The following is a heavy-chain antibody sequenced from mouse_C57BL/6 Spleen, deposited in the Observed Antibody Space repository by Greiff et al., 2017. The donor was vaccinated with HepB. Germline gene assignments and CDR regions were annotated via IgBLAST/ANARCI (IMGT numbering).Heavy chain of an antibody. J-gene: IGHJ1*03. Sequence: QVQLQQPGAELVKPGASVKLSCKASGYTFTSYWMHWVKQRPGQGLEWIGMIHPNSGSTNYNEKFKSKATLTVDKSSSTAYMQLSSLTSEDSAVYYCAREDYYGSSLYFDVWGTGTTVTVSS. CDR3: AREDYYGSSLYFDV. V-gene: IGHV1-64*01. CDR2: IHPNSGST. D-gene: IGHD1-1*01. CDR1: GYTFTSYW.